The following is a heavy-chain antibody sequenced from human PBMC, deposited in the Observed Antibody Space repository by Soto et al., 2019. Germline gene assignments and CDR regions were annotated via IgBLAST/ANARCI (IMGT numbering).Heavy chain of an antibody. J-gene: IGHJ3*02. Sequence: GESLSLTCTGSGDSVTSYCITWVRQLPGKGLEWMGIIYPGDSDTTYSPSFQGQVAHSANQSISSAFRQWNGLKAADTARDYCARHLLRLWSISHDDGIDIWGQGTMVTVSS. CDR3: ARHLLRLWSISHDDGIDI. D-gene: IGHD3-10*01. CDR1: GDSVTSYC. CDR2: IYPGDSDT. V-gene: IGHV5-51*01.